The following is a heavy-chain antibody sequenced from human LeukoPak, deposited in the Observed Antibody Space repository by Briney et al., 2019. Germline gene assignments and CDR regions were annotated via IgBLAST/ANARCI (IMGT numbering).Heavy chain of an antibody. J-gene: IGHJ4*02. D-gene: IGHD4-11*01. CDR2: ISSSGSTI. CDR3: AREMTTLTTNFDY. CDR1: GFTFDDNA. V-gene: IGHV3-48*01. Sequence: GGSLRLSCAASGFTFDDNAMHWVRQAPGKGLEWVSYISSSGSTIYYADSVRGRFTISRDNAKNSLYLQMNSLRAEDTAVYYCAREMTTLTTNFDYWGQGTLVTVSS.